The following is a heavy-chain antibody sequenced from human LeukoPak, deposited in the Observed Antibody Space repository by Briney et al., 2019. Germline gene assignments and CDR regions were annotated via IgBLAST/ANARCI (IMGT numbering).Heavy chain of an antibody. J-gene: IGHJ4*02. CDR2: ITSSSSNI. CDR3: ARDSGYCSGGSCYTTFDY. V-gene: IGHV3-21*01. Sequence: GGSLRLSCAASGFTFSSYSMNWVRQAPGKGLEWVSSITSSSSNIYYADSVKGRFTISRDNAKNSLYLQMNSLRAEDTAVYYCARDSGYCSGGSCYTTFDYWGQGTLVTVS. D-gene: IGHD2-15*01. CDR1: GFTFSSYS.